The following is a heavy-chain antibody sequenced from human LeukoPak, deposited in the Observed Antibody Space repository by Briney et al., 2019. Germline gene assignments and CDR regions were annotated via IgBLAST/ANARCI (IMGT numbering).Heavy chain of an antibody. CDR2: INPSDGST. D-gene: IGHD5-24*01. V-gene: IGHV1-46*01. J-gene: IGHJ4*02. Sequence: GASVKVSCKASGYTFTSYYIHWLRQAPGQGLEWMGIINPSDGSTKYAQKFQGRVTMSRDTSTSTVYMELSSLRSEDTAVYYCARVDSSRDVYNFCFDYWGQGTLITVSS. CDR3: ARVDSSRDVYNFCFDY. CDR1: GYTFTSYY.